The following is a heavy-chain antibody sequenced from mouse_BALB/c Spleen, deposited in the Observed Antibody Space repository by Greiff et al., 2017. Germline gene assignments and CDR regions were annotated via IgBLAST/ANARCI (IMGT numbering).Heavy chain of an antibody. CDR3: ARSPGRAMDY. V-gene: IGHV5-17*02. CDR2: ISSGSSTI. D-gene: IGHD4-1*01. Sequence: EVKLVESGGGLVQPGGSRKLSCAASGFTFSSFGMHWVRQAPEKGLEWVAYISSGSSTIYYADTVKGRFTISRDNPKNTLFLQMTSLRSEDTAMYYCARSPGRAMDYWGQGTSVTVSS. CDR1: GFTFSSFG. J-gene: IGHJ4*01.